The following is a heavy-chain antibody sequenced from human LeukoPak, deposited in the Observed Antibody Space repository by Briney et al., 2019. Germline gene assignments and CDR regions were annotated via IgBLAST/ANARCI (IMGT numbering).Heavy chain of an antibody. Sequence: SETLSLTCAVYGGSFSGYYWSWIRQPPGKGLEWIGEINHSGSTNYNPSLKSRVTISVDTSKNQFSLKLSSVTAADTAVYYCARVRGRGVIFRFDPWGQGTLVTVSS. V-gene: IGHV4-34*01. J-gene: IGHJ5*02. CDR3: ARVRGRGVIFRFDP. CDR2: INHSGST. D-gene: IGHD3-10*01. CDR1: GGSFSGYY.